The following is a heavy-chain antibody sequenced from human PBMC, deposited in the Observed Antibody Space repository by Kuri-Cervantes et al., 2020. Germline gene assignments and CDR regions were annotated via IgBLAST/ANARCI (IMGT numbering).Heavy chain of an antibody. Sequence: GGSLRLSCAASGFTFSDYYMSWIRQAPGKGLEWVSYISSSGSTIYYADSVKGRFTISRDNAKNSLYLQMNSLRAEDTAVYYCARDPRSYFSYYHYYGMDVWGQGTAVTVSS. V-gene: IGHV3-11*04. CDR3: ARDPRSYFSYYHYYGMDV. J-gene: IGHJ6*02. CDR2: ISSSGSTI. CDR1: GFTFSDYY. D-gene: IGHD1-26*01.